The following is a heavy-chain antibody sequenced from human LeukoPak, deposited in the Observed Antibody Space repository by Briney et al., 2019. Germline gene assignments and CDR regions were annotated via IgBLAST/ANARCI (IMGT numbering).Heavy chain of an antibody. D-gene: IGHD3-3*01. V-gene: IGHV4-34*01. CDR3: ARVQIHYDFWSGYYKYWFDP. J-gene: IGHJ5*02. CDR2: INHSGST. Sequence: SETLSLTCAVYGGSFSGYYWSWIRQPPGKGLEWIGEINHSGSTNYNPSLKSRVTISVDTSKNQFSLKLSSATAADTAVYYCARVQIHYDFWSGYYKYWFDPWGQGTLVTVSS. CDR1: GGSFSGYY.